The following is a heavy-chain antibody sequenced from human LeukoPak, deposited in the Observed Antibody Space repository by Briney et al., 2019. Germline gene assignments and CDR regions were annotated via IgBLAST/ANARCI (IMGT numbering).Heavy chain of an antibody. Sequence: SETLSLTCTVSGGSISSSTYYWGWIRQPPGKGLEWIGSIYYSGSTYYNPSLKSRLTISVDTSKNQFSLKLSSVTAADTAVYFCARPTFSGYYSGPFDIWGQGTIVTVSS. CDR1: GGSISSSTYY. J-gene: IGHJ3*02. CDR3: ARPTFSGYYSGPFDI. D-gene: IGHD3-22*01. CDR2: IYYSGST. V-gene: IGHV4-39*01.